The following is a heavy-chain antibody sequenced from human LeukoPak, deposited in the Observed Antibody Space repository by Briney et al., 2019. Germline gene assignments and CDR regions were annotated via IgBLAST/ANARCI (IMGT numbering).Heavy chain of an antibody. CDR2: IIPILGIA. CDR1: GYTFTSYG. D-gene: IGHD5-18*01. Sequence: SVKVSCKASGYTFTSYGISWVRQAPGQGLEWMGRIIPILGIANYAQKFQGRVTITADKSTSTAYMELSSLRSEDTAVYYCAIHVETAMVTLGGMDVWGQGTTVTVSS. J-gene: IGHJ6*02. V-gene: IGHV1-69*04. CDR3: AIHVETAMVTLGGMDV.